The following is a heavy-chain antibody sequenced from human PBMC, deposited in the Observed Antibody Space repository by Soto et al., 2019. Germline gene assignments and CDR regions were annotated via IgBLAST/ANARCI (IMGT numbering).Heavy chain of an antibody. CDR1: GDSVSSNTAS. Sequence: SQTLSLTCAISGDSVSSNTASWNWIRQSPSRGLEWLGRTYFRSKWYNDYAVSVKSRIIINPDTSNNQFSLQLNSVTPEDTAVYFCAKGDNIGPKRGYAFDPWGQGIMVIVSS. CDR3: AKGDNIGPKRGYAFDP. CDR2: TYFRSKWYN. J-gene: IGHJ5*02. V-gene: IGHV6-1*01. D-gene: IGHD6-25*01.